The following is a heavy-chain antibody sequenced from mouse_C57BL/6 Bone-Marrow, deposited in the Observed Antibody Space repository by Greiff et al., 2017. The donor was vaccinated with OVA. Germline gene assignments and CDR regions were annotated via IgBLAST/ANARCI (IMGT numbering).Heavy chain of an antibody. V-gene: IGHV1-42*01. CDR2: INPSTGGT. D-gene: IGHD2-1*01. Sequence: EVQLQQSGPELVKPGASVKISCKASGYSFTGYYMNWVKQSPEKNLEWIGEINPSTGGTTYNQKFKTKATLTVDKSSSTAYMQLKCLTSEDSAVYTCARHYGKKWGQGTLVTVSA. J-gene: IGHJ3*01. CDR1: GYSFTGYY. CDR3: ARHYGKK.